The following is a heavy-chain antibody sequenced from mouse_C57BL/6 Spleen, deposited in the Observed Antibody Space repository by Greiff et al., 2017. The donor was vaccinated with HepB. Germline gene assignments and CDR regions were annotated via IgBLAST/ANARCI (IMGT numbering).Heavy chain of an antibody. CDR3: ARYNYSYAMDY. CDR2: IYPRDGST. J-gene: IGHJ4*01. Sequence: VQLQQSGPELVKPGASVKLSCKASGYTFTSYDINWVNQRPGQGLEWIGWIYPRDGSTKYNEKFKGKATLTVDTSSSTAYMELHSLTSEDSAVYFCARYNYSYAMDYWGQGTSVTVSS. CDR1: GYTFTSYD. D-gene: IGHD1-3*01. V-gene: IGHV1-85*01.